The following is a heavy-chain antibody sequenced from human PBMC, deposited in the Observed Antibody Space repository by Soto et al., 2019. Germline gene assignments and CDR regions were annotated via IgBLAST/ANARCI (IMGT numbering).Heavy chain of an antibody. J-gene: IGHJ4*02. D-gene: IGHD1-26*01. CDR2: INNAGTA. V-gene: IGHV3-23*01. CDR1: GFTFSTYA. CDR3: ANDWDEDD. Sequence: EVQLLESGGGLVQPGGSLRLSCAASGFTFSTYAMTWVRQAPGKGLEWVSAINNAGTAYYLDSVKGRFTISRDNAKHTPYLQMNGLRAEDTAVYYCANDWDEDDWGQGTLVTVSS.